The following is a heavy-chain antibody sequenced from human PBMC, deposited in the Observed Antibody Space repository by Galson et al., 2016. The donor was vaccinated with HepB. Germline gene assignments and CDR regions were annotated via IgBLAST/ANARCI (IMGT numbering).Heavy chain of an antibody. J-gene: IGHJ4*02. Sequence: SLRLSCAASGFTFSSYSMNWVRQAPGKALEWISYISSGSTGSSATFYADSVKGRFSISRDNARDSLYLQMNSLRDEDTAIYYCAREIVGAFDHWGQGTLVTVSS. CDR3: AREIVGAFDH. D-gene: IGHD1-26*01. V-gene: IGHV3-48*02. CDR1: GFTFSSYS. CDR2: ISSGSTGSSAT.